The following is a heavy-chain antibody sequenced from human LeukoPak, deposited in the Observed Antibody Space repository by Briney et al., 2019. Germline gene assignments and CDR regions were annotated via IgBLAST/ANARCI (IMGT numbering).Heavy chain of an antibody. CDR1: GFTFSSYA. J-gene: IGHJ4*02. CDR2: ISGSGGST. CDR3: AKRPRGNYLDPFDY. V-gene: IGHV3-23*01. D-gene: IGHD3-10*01. Sequence: PGGSLRLSCAASGFTFSSYAMSWVRQAPGKGLEWVSAISGSGGSTYYADSVEGRFTISRDNSKNRLYLQMNSLRAEDTAVYYCAKRPRGNYLDPFDYWGQGTLVTVSS.